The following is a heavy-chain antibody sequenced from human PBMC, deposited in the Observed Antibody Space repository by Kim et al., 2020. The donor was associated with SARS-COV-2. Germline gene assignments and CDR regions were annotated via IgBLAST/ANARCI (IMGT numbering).Heavy chain of an antibody. CDR3: AKVLAGGIKVALDV. CDR1: GFIFSDYS. CDR2: IRSDATTA. Sequence: GGSLRLSCVASGFIFSDYSMAWVRQAPGKGLEWVSAIRSDATTADYADSVRRRSTVSRDDSKNTLYLDMRKLRADDTATYYCAKVLAGGIKVALDVWGQGPTVTVSS. D-gene: IGHD1-20*01. V-gene: IGHV3-23*01. J-gene: IGHJ6*02.